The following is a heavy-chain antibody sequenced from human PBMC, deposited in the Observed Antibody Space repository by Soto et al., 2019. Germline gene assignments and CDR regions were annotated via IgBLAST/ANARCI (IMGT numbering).Heavy chain of an antibody. Sequence: GGSLRLSCAASGFSFSAYGMSWVRQAPGKGLEWISFISGGGGTIYYADSVKGRFISSRDNSKSTLYLQMTSLSVDDTAVYYCAKDRGNGDTPNIYSYYGIEVWGQGTTVTVSS. V-gene: IGHV3-23*01. CDR1: GFSFSAYG. CDR2: ISGGGGTI. J-gene: IGHJ6*02. D-gene: IGHD2-21*02. CDR3: AKDRGNGDTPNIYSYYGIEV.